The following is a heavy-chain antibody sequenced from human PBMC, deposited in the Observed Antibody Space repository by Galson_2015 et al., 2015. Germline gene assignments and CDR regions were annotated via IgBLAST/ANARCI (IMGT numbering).Heavy chain of an antibody. D-gene: IGHD5-18*01. V-gene: IGHV3-7*05. J-gene: IGHJ4*02. Sequence: SLRLSCAASGLIFNKYWMGWVRQAPGKGLEWVANIKQDGSEKYYVDSVKGRFTISRDNANIALYLQMNNLRAEDTAIYYCARLDRGLSYGFDYWGQGTLVTVSS. CDR1: GLIFNKYW. CDR3: ARLDRGLSYGFDY. CDR2: IKQDGSEK.